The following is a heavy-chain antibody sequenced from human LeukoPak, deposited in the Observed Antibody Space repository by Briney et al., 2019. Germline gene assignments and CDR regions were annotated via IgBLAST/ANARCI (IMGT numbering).Heavy chain of an antibody. CDR2: IFHSGST. Sequence: PSETLSLTCDVSGYSISSGYYCGWFRQPPGKGLEWIATIFHSGSTYYKPSLQSRVTMSVDTSKNQCSLKLSSVTATDTAVYYCARLSNAAHAASWGQGALVTVSS. J-gene: IGHJ5*02. D-gene: IGHD2-15*01. V-gene: IGHV4-38-2*01. CDR3: ARLSNAAHAAS. CDR1: GYSISSGYY.